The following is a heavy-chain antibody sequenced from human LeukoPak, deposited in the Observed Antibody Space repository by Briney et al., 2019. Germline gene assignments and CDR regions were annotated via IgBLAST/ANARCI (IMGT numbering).Heavy chain of an antibody. CDR2: LYPGDSDT. CDR1: GYSFTSYW. CDR3: ARWGLFCSGGSCYFDY. Sequence: GESLKISCKGSGYSFTSYWIGWVRQMPGKGLEWMGILYPGDSDTTYSPSFQGQVTISADKSISTAYQQWSSLKASDTAMYYCARWGLFCSGGSCYFDYWGQGTLVTVSS. J-gene: IGHJ4*02. D-gene: IGHD2-15*01. V-gene: IGHV5-51*01.